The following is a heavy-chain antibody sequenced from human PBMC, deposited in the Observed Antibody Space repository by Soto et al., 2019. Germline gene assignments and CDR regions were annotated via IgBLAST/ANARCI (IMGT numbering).Heavy chain of an antibody. V-gene: IGHV3-74*01. J-gene: IGHJ4*02. Sequence: EVQLVESGGGLVQPGGSLRLSCAACGFTFSSYWMHWVRQAAGKGLVWVSRINSDGSSTSYADSVKGRFTISRDNAKNTLYLQMNSLRAEDTAVYYCVRTSLVVAAATREDYWGQGTLVTVSS. CDR1: GFTFSSYW. CDR3: VRTSLVVAAATREDY. D-gene: IGHD2-15*01. CDR2: INSDGSST.